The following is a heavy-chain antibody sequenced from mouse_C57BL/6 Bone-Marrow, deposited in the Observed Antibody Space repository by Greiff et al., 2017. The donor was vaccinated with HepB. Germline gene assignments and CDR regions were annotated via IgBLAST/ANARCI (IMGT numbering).Heavy chain of an antibody. Sequence: VQLQQSGPGLVQPSQSLSITCTVSGFSLTSYGVHWVRQSPGKGLEWLGVIWSGGSTDYNAAFISRLSISKDNSKSQVFFKMNSLQADDTAIYYCARNSPSTGTLFAYWGQGTLVTVSA. J-gene: IGHJ3*01. CDR3: ARNSPSTGTLFAY. CDR2: IWSGGST. D-gene: IGHD4-1*01. V-gene: IGHV2-2*01. CDR1: GFSLTSYG.